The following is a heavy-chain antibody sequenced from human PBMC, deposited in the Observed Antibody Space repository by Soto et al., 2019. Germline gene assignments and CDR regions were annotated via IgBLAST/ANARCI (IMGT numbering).Heavy chain of an antibody. V-gene: IGHV3-23*01. CDR3: AKAEYSNYAGLDY. J-gene: IGHJ4*02. CDR1: GFTFSSYA. CDR2: ISGSGGST. Sequence: PGGSLRLSCAASGFTFSSYAMSWLRQAPGKGLEWVSAISGSGGSTYYADSVKGRFTISRDNSKNTLYLQMNSLRAEDTAVYYCAKAEYSNYAGLDYWGQGTLVTVSS. D-gene: IGHD4-4*01.